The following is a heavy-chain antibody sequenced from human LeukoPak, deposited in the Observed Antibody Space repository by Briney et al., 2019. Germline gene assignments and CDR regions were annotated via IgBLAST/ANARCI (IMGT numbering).Heavy chain of an antibody. D-gene: IGHD6-19*01. CDR2: VSYSGST. CDR1: GGPIKSHY. J-gene: IGHJ4*02. Sequence: SETLSLTCTVSGGPIKSHYWNWIRQPPGKGLEWIGYVSYSGSTNYNPPLKSRVSISVDTSKNQFFLKLSSVTAADTAVYYCARPGSDWDMGPFDYWGQGTLVTVSS. V-gene: IGHV4-59*08. CDR3: ARPGSDWDMGPFDY.